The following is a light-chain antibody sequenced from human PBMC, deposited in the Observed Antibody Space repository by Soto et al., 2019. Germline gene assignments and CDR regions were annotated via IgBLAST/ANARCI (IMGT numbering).Light chain of an antibody. CDR1: QSISNY. Sequence: DIQMTQSPSSLSASVGDRVTITCRASQSISNYLNWYQQKPGKAPKLLIYAASSLQSGVPTSFSGSGSGTDFTLNISSMQPEDFATYYCQQSYSTPLPFGGGTKVEIK. CDR2: AAS. J-gene: IGKJ4*01. V-gene: IGKV1-39*01. CDR3: QQSYSTPLP.